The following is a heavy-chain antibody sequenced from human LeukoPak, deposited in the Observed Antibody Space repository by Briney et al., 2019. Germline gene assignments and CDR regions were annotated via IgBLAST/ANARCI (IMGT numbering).Heavy chain of an antibody. Sequence: GGSLRLSCAASGFTFSTYNMNWVRQAPGKGLEWVSYISDTGTTLYYADSVKDRFTISRDNAKNSLYLQMNSLRAEDTAVYYCARGYCRGGDCYSGISHSWGQGTLVTVSS. CDR2: ISDTGTTL. CDR1: GFTFSTYN. J-gene: IGHJ4*02. D-gene: IGHD2-15*01. CDR3: ARGYCRGGDCYSGISHS. V-gene: IGHV3-48*01.